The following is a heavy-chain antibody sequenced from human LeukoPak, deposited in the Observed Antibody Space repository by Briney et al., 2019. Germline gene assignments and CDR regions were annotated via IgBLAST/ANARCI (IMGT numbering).Heavy chain of an antibody. CDR2: IYYSGST. D-gene: IGHD3-3*01. CDR1: GGSISSYY. CDR3: ARGNYDFWSGYYTWWFDP. Sequence: SETLSLTCTVSGGSISSYYWSWIRQPPGKGLEWIGYIYYSGSTNYNPSLKSRVTISVDTSKNQFSLKLSSVTAADTAVHYCARGNYDFWSGYYTWWFDPWGQGTLVTVSS. J-gene: IGHJ5*02. V-gene: IGHV4-59*01.